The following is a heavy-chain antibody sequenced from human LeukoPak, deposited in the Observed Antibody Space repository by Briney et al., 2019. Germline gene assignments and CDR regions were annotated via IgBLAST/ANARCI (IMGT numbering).Heavy chain of an antibody. CDR2: IYHRGSV. CDR1: GGSISISKG. V-gene: IGHV4-4*02. Sequence: PSETLSLTCAVSGGSISISKGWSWVRRRPGKGLEWIGEIYHRGSVNYNPSLKNRVTISVDNSRNQFSLNLPSVTAADTAVYYCASRLYDSARNFDYWGKGTRV. J-gene: IGHJ4*02. D-gene: IGHD3-22*01. CDR3: ASRLYDSARNFDY.